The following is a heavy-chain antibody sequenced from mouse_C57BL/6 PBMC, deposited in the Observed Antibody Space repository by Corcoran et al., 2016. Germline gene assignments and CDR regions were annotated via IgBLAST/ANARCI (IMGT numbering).Heavy chain of an antibody. J-gene: IGHJ4*01. D-gene: IGHD1-1*01. CDR1: GYTFTTYG. CDR2: INTYSGVP. CDR3: ARGHYYGSSYVGAMDY. V-gene: IGHV9-3*01. Sequence: QTQLVQSGPELKKPGETVKISCKASGYTFTTYGMSWVKQAPGKGLKWMGWINTYSGVPTYADDFKGRFAFSLETSASTAYLQINNLKNEDTATYFCARGHYYGSSYVGAMDYWGQGTSVTVSS.